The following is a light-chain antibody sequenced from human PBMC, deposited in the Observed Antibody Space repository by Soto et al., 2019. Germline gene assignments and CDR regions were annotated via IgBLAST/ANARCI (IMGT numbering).Light chain of an antibody. CDR1: QSVSGNV. CDR3: QQYDSSQT. Sequence: ETVLTQSPGTLSLSPGEIATLSCRASQSVSGNVLAWYQQKPGQTPRLIIYGASSRATGIPDRFTGSGSGTDFTLTSSRLEPEDFAVFYCQQYDSSQTFGQGTKVDIK. J-gene: IGKJ1*01. CDR2: GAS. V-gene: IGKV3-20*01.